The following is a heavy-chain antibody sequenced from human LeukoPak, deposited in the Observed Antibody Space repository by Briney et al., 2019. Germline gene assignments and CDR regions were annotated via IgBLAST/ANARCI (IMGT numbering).Heavy chain of an antibody. CDR1: GYTFTSYG. V-gene: IGHV1-18*01. CDR3: ARVTAAAATNWFDP. Sequence: VASVKVSCKASGYTFTSYGISWVRQAPGQGLEWMGWISAYNGNTNYAQKLQGRVTMTTDTSTSTAYMELRSLRSDDTAVYYCARVTAAAATNWFDPWGQGTLVTVSS. D-gene: IGHD6-13*01. CDR2: ISAYNGNT. J-gene: IGHJ5*02.